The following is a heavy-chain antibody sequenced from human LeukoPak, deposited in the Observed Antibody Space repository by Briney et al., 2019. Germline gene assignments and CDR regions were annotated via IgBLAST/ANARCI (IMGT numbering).Heavy chain of an antibody. CDR3: ATSRGYDFDY. CDR2: ISSSSSSI. V-gene: IGHV3-48*02. J-gene: IGHJ4*02. D-gene: IGHD2-15*01. Sequence: GGSLRLSCAASGFTFNSYSMTWVRQAPGKGLEWVAYISSSSSSIYYADSVRGRFTITRDNAKNSLFLEMNSLRDEDTAVYYCATSRGYDFDYWGQGTLVTVSS. CDR1: GFTFNSYS.